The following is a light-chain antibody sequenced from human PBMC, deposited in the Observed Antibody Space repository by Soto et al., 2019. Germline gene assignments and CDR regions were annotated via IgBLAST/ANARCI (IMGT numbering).Light chain of an antibody. Sequence: QSVLTQPASVSGSPGQSITISCTGTSSDVGRYKFVSWYQQYPGKAPRLMMYEVSNRPSGVSNRFSGSKSGNTASLTISGLQAEDGADYYCCSFAGSNSWVFGGGTKLTVL. J-gene: IGLJ3*02. CDR1: SSDVGRYKF. CDR2: EVS. V-gene: IGLV2-23*02. CDR3: CSFAGSNSWV.